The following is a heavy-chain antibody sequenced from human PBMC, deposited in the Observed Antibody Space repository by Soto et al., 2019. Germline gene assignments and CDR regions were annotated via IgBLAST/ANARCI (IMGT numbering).Heavy chain of an antibody. J-gene: IGHJ5*02. V-gene: IGHV4-31*02. D-gene: IGHD3-22*01. Sequence: LCGGSISSGGYYWSWIRQHPGKGLEWIGYIYYSGSTYYNPSLKSRVTISVDTSKNQFSLKLSSVTAADTAVYYCARDDSSGYYNWFDPWGQGTLVTVSS. CDR2: IYYSGST. CDR3: ARDDSSGYYNWFDP. CDR1: GGSISSGGYY.